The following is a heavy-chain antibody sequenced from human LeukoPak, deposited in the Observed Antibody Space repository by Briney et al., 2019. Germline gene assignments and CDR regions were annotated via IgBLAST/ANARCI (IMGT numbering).Heavy chain of an antibody. Sequence: KPSETLSLTRAVYGGSFSGYYWSWIRQPPGKGLEWIGEINHSGSTNCNPSLKSRVTISVDTSKNQFSLKLSSVTAADTAVYYCARGIVVVIQSANYKNPPYFQHWGQGTLVTVSS. CDR2: INHSGST. V-gene: IGHV4-34*01. CDR1: GGSFSGYY. D-gene: IGHD3-22*01. J-gene: IGHJ1*01. CDR3: ARGIVVVIQSANYKNPPYFQH.